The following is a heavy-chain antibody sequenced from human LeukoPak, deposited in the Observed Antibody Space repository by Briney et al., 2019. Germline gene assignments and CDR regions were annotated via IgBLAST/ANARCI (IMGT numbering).Heavy chain of an antibody. CDR3: ARDLLGAVAEVDY. Sequence: PGGSLRLSCAASGFTFSSYSMNWVRQAPGKGLEWVSSISSSSSYIYYADSVKGRFTISRDNAKNSLYLQMNSLRAEDTAVYYCARDLLGAVAEVDYWGQGTLVTVPS. D-gene: IGHD6-19*01. CDR2: ISSSSSYI. V-gene: IGHV3-21*01. J-gene: IGHJ4*02. CDR1: GFTFSSYS.